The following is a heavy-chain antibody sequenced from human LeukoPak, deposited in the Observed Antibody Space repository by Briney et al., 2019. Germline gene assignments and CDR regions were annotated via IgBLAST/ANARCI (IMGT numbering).Heavy chain of an antibody. D-gene: IGHD2-2*02. CDR1: GGSISSYY. J-gene: IGHJ3*02. Sequence: PSETLSLTCTVSGGSISSYYWTWIRQPQGKGLEWIGYVYYSGSTDYNPSLKSRVTISVDTSNKQFSLNLSSVTAADTAVYYCARRCSGPTCYTDAYDIWGQGTMVTVSS. CDR2: VYYSGST. CDR3: ARRCSGPTCYTDAYDI. V-gene: IGHV4-59*08.